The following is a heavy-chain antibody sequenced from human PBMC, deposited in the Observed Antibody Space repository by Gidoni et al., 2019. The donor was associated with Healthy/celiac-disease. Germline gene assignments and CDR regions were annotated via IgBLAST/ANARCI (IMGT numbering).Heavy chain of an antibody. CDR3: AKDIRHCSGGSCPGNYFDY. V-gene: IGHV3-23*01. D-gene: IGHD2-15*01. J-gene: IGHJ4*02. CDR2: ISGSGGST. Sequence: EVQLLESGGGLVQPGGSLSHSCAASGFTFSSYALSWVRQAPGKGLGWVSAISGSGGSTYYADSVKGRFTISRDNSKNTLYLQMNSLRAEDTAVYYCAKDIRHCSGGSCPGNYFDYWGQGTLVTVSS. CDR1: GFTFSSYA.